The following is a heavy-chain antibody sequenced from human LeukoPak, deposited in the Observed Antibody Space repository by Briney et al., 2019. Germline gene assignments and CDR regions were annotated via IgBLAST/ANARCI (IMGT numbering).Heavy chain of an antibody. Sequence: LPGGSLRLSCAASGFTFSSYDMNWVRQAPGKGLEWVSGISGSGGSTYYADSVKGRFTISRDNSKNTLYLQMNSLRAEDTAVYYCAKDRQQRTLDAFDIWGQGTMVTVSS. CDR3: AKDRQQRTLDAFDI. J-gene: IGHJ3*02. CDR2: ISGSGGST. V-gene: IGHV3-23*01. D-gene: IGHD6-25*01. CDR1: GFTFSSYD.